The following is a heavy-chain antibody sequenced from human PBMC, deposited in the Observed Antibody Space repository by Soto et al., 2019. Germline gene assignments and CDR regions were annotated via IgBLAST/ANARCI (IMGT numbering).Heavy chain of an antibody. V-gene: IGHV1-2*02. Sequence: ASVEVSCKASGYMFTGYFMHWLRQAPGQGLEWMGWIIPNSGDTNLAQRFQGRVTMTRDTSINTAYMELNSLTSDDTAVYYCARDEAVTGTGFDPWGQGSLVTVSS. D-gene: IGHD6-13*01. CDR2: IIPNSGDT. J-gene: IGHJ5*01. CDR3: ARDEAVTGTGFDP. CDR1: GYMFTGYF.